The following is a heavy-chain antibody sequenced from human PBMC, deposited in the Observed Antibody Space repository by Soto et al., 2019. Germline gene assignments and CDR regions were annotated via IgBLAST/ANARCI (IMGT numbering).Heavy chain of an antibody. D-gene: IGHD4-4*01. CDR1: GGSISSGDYY. Sequence: SGTLSLTCTVSGGSISSGDYYWSWIRQPPGKGLEWIGYIYYSGSTYYNPSLKSRVTISVDTSKNQFSLKLSSVTAADTAVYYCARDLGRGPTVTTYWFDPWGQGTLVTVSS. CDR2: IYYSGST. V-gene: IGHV4-30-4*01. J-gene: IGHJ5*02. CDR3: ARDLGRGPTVTTYWFDP.